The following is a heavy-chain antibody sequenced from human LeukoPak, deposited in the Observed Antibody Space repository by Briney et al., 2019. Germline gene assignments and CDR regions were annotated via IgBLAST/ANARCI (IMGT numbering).Heavy chain of an antibody. CDR1: GGSFSVYY. V-gene: IGHV4-34*01. CDR3: ARGEAVAGLFL. Sequence: PSETLSLTCAVYGGSFSVYYWSWIRQPPGKGLEWIGEINHSGSTNYNPSLKSRVTISVDTSKNQFSLKLSSVTAADTAVYYCARGEAVAGLFLWGQGTLVTVSS. CDR2: INHSGST. D-gene: IGHD6-19*01. J-gene: IGHJ4*02.